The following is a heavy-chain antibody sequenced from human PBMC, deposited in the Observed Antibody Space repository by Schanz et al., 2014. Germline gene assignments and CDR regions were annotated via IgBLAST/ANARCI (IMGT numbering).Heavy chain of an antibody. CDR1: GCTFSSYG. CDR2: ISSSSSTI. D-gene: IGHD2-21*01. Sequence: EVQVVESGGDLVQPGGSLRLSCAVSGCTFSSYGMNWVRQAPGKGLEWVSYISSSSSTIYYADSVKGRFTISRDNAKNSLYLQMNSLRIEDTAVYHCARDSDRHVIVGHYGLDVWGQGTTVIVS. CDR3: ARDSDRHVIVGHYGLDV. J-gene: IGHJ6*02. V-gene: IGHV3-48*01.